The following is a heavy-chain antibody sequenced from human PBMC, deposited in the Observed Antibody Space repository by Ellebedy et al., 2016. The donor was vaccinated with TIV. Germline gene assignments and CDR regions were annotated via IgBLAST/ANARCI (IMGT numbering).Heavy chain of an antibody. CDR2: IIPILGIT. D-gene: IGHD3-3*01. CDR1: GYTFTGYY. CDR3: ARDLPYPAIFVGGSPYYGMDV. Sequence: ASVKVSCKASGYTFTGYYIHWVRQAPGHGLEWMGRIIPILGITNYALRFQGRVTITADTSTSTAYMELRSLRSDDTAVYYCARDLPYPAIFVGGSPYYGMDVWGQGTTVTVSS. J-gene: IGHJ6*02. V-gene: IGHV1-69*04.